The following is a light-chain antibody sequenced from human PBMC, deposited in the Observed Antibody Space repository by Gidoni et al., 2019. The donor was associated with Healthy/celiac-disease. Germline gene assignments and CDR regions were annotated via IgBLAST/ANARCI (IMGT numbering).Light chain of an antibody. CDR3: QQYYSTPPA. V-gene: IGKV4-1*01. Sequence: DIVMTQSPDSLAVSLGERATINCKSSQSVLSSSNNKNYLAWYQQKPGQPPKLLIYWASTRESGVPDRFSGSGSGTDFTLTISSLQAEDVAVYYCQQYYSTPPAFXPXTKVDIK. J-gene: IGKJ3*01. CDR2: WAS. CDR1: QSVLSSSNNKNY.